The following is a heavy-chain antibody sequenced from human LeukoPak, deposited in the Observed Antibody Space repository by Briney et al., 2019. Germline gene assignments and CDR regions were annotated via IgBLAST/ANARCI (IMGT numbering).Heavy chain of an antibody. V-gene: IGHV3-74*01. CDR3: ANPIGSSGSYDDAFDI. D-gene: IGHD1-26*01. CDR1: GFTFSSYW. CDR2: INSDGSST. J-gene: IGHJ3*02. Sequence: PGGSLRLSCAASGFTFSSYWMHWVRQAPGKGLVWVSRINSDGSSTSYADSVKGRFTISRDNAKNALYLQMNSLRAEDTAVYYCANPIGSSGSYDDAFDIWGQGTMVTVSS.